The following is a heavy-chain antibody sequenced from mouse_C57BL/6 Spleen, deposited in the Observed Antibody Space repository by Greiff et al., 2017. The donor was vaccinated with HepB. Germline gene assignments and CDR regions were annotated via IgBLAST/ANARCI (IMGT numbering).Heavy chain of an antibody. CDR1: GYTFTSYT. D-gene: IGHD1-1*01. CDR3: ARSHYGSSAWFAY. Sequence: VQLQQSGAELARPGASVKMSCKASGYTFTSYTMHWVKQRPGQGLEWIGYINPSSGYTKYNQKFKDKATLTADKSSSTAYMQLSSLTSEDSAVYYCARSHYGSSAWFAYWGQGTLVTVSA. J-gene: IGHJ3*01. V-gene: IGHV1-4*01. CDR2: INPSSGYT.